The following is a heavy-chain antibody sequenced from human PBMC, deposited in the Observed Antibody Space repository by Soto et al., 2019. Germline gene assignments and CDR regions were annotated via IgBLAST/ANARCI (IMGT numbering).Heavy chain of an antibody. D-gene: IGHD4-17*01. Sequence: QVQLVQSGAEVKKPGASVKVSCKASGYTFTSYGISWVRQAPGQGLEWMGWISAYNGNTNNAQKLQGRVTMTTDTPTSTAYLELRSMRSDDTAVYYCAREVQTYGDYGNWFDPWGQGTLVTVSS. J-gene: IGHJ5*02. CDR1: GYTFTSYG. CDR3: AREVQTYGDYGNWFDP. V-gene: IGHV1-18*01. CDR2: ISAYNGNT.